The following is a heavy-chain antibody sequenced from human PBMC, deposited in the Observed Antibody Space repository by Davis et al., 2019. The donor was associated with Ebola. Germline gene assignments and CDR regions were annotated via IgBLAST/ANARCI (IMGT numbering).Heavy chain of an antibody. CDR2: IKQDGSEK. CDR3: AREAGGGSHVLDY. CDR1: GFTFSSYW. Sequence: PGGSLRLSCAASGFTFSSYWMSWVRQAPGKGLEWVANIKQDGSEKYYVDSVKGRFTISRDNAKNSLYLQMNSLRAEDTAVYYCAREAGGGSHVLDYWGQGTLVTVSS. J-gene: IGHJ4*02. V-gene: IGHV3-7*01. D-gene: IGHD3-16*01.